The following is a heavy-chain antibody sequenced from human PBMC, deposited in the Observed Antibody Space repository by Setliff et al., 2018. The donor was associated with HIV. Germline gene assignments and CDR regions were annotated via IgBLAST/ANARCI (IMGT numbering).Heavy chain of an antibody. CDR3: ARDKGRPHYYDDTGSYRSDALDI. CDR2: VSHTGYT. J-gene: IGHJ3*02. D-gene: IGHD3-22*01. Sequence: SETLSLTCSVSGDSLRGGDSYYNWIRQSPEKGLEWIGYVSHTGYTYYNPSLKSRVDMSLDISKNQFSLNVSFVTAADAAVYYCARDKGRPHYYDDTGSYRSDALDIWGQGTMVTVSS. V-gene: IGHV4-30-4*08. CDR1: GDSLRGGDSY.